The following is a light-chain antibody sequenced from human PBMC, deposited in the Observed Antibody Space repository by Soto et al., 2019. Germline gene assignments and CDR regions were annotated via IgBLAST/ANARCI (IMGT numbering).Light chain of an antibody. CDR2: WAS. V-gene: IGKV4-1*01. CDR3: QQYYSTPRT. J-gene: IGKJ1*01. Sequence: DIVMTQSPDSLAVSVRQRATVNCKASHMFLYSSNNKNYLAWYQQKPGQPPKLLIYWASTRESGVPDRFSGSGSGTDFTLTISSLQAEDVAVYYCQQYYSTPRTFGQGTKVDIK. CDR1: HMFLYSSNNKNY.